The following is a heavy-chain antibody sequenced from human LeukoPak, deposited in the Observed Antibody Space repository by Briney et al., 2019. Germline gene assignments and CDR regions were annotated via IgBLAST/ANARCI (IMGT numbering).Heavy chain of an antibody. J-gene: IGHJ4*02. CDR2: IYYSGST. D-gene: IGHD5-12*01. V-gene: IGHV4-31*03. Sequence: PSETLSLTCTVSGGSISSGGYYWSWIRQHPGKGLEWIGYIYYSGSTYYDPSLKSRVTISVDTSKNQFSLKLSSVTAADTAVYYCARRGYSGLDYWGQGTLVTVSS. CDR1: GGSISSGGYY. CDR3: ARRGYSGLDY.